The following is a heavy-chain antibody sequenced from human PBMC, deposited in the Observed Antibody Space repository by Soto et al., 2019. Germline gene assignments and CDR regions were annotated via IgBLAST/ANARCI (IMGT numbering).Heavy chain of an antibody. D-gene: IGHD2-21*02. V-gene: IGHV1-69*13. CDR3: ARGRNVVVTATPFDY. J-gene: IGHJ4*02. CDR2: IIPIFGTA. Sequence: SVKVSCKASGGTFSSYAISWVRQAPGQGLEWMGGIIPIFGTANYAQKFQGRVTITADESTSTAYMELSSLRSEDTAVYYCARGRNVVVTATPFDYWGQGTLVTVSS. CDR1: GGTFSSYA.